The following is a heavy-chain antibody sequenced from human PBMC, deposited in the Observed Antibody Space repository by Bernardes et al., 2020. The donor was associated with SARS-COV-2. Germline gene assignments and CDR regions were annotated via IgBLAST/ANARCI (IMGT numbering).Heavy chain of an antibody. CDR1: GFTFSDYH. Sequence: GGSLRLSCAASGFTFSDYHMNWIRQSPGKGLQWVSYISTSGSAIHYADSVKGRFTISRDNAKNSLYLQMNSLRAEDTAVYYCASDRTGNDVFDIWGQGTMVTVSS. D-gene: IGHD7-27*01. CDR2: ISTSGSAI. V-gene: IGHV3-11*01. CDR3: ASDRTGNDVFDI. J-gene: IGHJ3*02.